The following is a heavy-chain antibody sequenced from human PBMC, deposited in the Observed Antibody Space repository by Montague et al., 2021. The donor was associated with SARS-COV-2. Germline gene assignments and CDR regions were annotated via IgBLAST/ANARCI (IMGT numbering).Heavy chain of an antibody. V-gene: IGHV4-61*02. CDR3: ARFTGVTSSLDF. CDR1: GGSISSSGYY. D-gene: IGHD4-23*01. CDR2: IYTSGTT. Sequence: TLSLTCTVSGGSISSSGYYWSWIRQPAGKGREWIGRIYTSGTTNYNPSLKSRVTISADTSKNQFSLKLTSVTAADTAVYYCARFTGVTSSLDFWGQGTLVPVSS. J-gene: IGHJ4*02.